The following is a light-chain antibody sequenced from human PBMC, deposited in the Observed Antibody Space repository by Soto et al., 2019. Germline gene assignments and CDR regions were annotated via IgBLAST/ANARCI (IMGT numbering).Light chain of an antibody. J-gene: IGKJ3*01. CDR3: MQALQTGVT. CDR1: QSLLHSNGYNY. CDR2: LGS. Sequence: DIVMTQSPLSLPVTPGEPASISCRSSQSLLHSNGYNYLDWYLQKPGQSPRLLIYLGSNRASGVPDRFSVSGSGTDFTLTISRVEAEDVGVYYFMQALQTGVTVGPGTKVDIK. V-gene: IGKV2-28*01.